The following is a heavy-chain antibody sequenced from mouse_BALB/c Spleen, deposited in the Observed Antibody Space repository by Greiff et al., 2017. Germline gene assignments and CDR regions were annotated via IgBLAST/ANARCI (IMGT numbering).Heavy chain of an antibody. CDR1: GYTFTDYN. J-gene: IGHJ3*01. CDR3: ARGIYYGYDGVFAY. V-gene: IGHV1-18*01. Sequence: VQLQQSGPELVKPGASVKIPCKASGYTFTDYNMDWVKQSHGKSLEWIGDINPNNGGTIYNQKFKGKATLTVDKSSSTAYMELRSLTSEDTAVYYCARGIYYGYDGVFAYWGQGTLVTVSA. D-gene: IGHD2-2*01. CDR2: INPNNGGT.